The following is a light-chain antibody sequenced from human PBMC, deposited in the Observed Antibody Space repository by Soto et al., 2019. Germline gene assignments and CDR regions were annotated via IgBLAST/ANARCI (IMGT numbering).Light chain of an antibody. V-gene: IGLV1-40*01. J-gene: IGLJ2*01. CDR1: SSNIGAGYD. CDR3: QSYDSSLSTEL. Sequence: QSVLTQPPSVSGAPGQRVTISCTGSSSNIGAGYDVHWYQQLPGIAPRLLIYADINRSSGVTDRFSGSKSGTSASLTITGLQAEDDAEDYCQSYDSSLSTELFGGGTELTVL. CDR2: ADI.